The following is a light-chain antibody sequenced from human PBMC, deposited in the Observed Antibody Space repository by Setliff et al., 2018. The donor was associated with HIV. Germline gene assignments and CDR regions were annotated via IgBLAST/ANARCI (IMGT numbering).Light chain of an antibody. CDR3: CSYAGSSTDV. CDR2: EGY. V-gene: IGLV2-23*01. Sequence: QSVLTQPASVSGSPGQSITISCTGTSSDVGIYNLVSWYQQYPGKVPKLMIYEGYKRPSGVSNRFSGSESGNTASLTISGLQAEDEAEYYCCSYAGSSTDVFGSGTKVTVL. J-gene: IGLJ1*01. CDR1: SSDVGIYNL.